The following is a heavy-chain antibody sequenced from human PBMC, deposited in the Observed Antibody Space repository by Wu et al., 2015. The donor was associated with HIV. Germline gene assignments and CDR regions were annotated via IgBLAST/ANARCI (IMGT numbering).Heavy chain of an antibody. CDR1: GYIFTDYY. V-gene: IGHV1-2*02. J-gene: IGHJ6*04. CDR2: INCKSGAT. Sequence: QVRLVQSGSEVKRPGASVKVSCKTSGYIFTDYYIHWVRQAPGQGLEWMGWINCKSGATFYTQKFQGRVTMTGDTSNSTVYMELNRLNSDDTAVYYCARVSPPDVWGKGTTVTVSS. CDR3: ARVSPPDV.